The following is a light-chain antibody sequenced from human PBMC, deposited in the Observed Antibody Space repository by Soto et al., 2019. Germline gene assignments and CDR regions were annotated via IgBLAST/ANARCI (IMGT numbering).Light chain of an antibody. J-gene: IGKJ5*01. CDR3: QQSYSTLSIS. CDR2: AAS. Sequence: DIQMTQSPSSLSASVGDRVTITCRASESISRHLNWYQQKPGKAPNLLIYAASTLQNGVPSRFTGSRSRTDFPLTITTLQPDVFAPYSYQQSYSTLSISFGPGTPLEIK. CDR1: ESISRH. V-gene: IGKV1-39*01.